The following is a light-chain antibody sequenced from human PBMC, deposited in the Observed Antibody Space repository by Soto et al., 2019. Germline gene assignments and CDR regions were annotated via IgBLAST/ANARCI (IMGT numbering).Light chain of an antibody. J-gene: IGKJ1*01. V-gene: IGKV4-1*01. CDR1: QSVFYSSSNKNY. CDR2: WAS. Sequence: DTVMTQSPDSLAVSLGERATIHCRSSQSVFYSSSNKNYLAWYQQKPGQPPKLLFYWASSRQSGVPDRFSGSGSGTDFTLSISRLQTEDVAVYYCQQYFTSPWTFGQGTRVEIK. CDR3: QQYFTSPWT.